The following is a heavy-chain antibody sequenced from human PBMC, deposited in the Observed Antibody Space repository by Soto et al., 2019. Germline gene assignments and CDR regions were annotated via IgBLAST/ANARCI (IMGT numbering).Heavy chain of an antibody. Sequence: EVQLLESGGGLVQPGGSLRLSCAASGFTFSSYAMSWVRQAPGKGLEWVSAISGSGGSTYYADSVKGRFTISRDNSKNTLYLQMNILRAADTAVYYCAKDRAERRYFDYWGQGTLVTVSS. V-gene: IGHV3-23*01. CDR2: ISGSGGST. J-gene: IGHJ4*02. CDR3: AKDRAERRYFDY. CDR1: GFTFSSYA. D-gene: IGHD1-1*01.